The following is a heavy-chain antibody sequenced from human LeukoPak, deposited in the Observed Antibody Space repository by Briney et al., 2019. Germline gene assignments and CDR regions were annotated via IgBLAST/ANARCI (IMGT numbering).Heavy chain of an antibody. CDR3: ARAARYSKWYYMDV. CDR1: GFTVSSNY. D-gene: IGHD2-15*01. J-gene: IGHJ6*03. CDR2: IYSGGST. Sequence: PGGSLRLSCAASGFTVSSNYMSWVRQAPGKGLEWVSVIYSGGSTYYADSVKGRFTISRDNSKNTLYLQMNSLRAEDTAVYYCARAARYSKWYYMDVWGKGTTFTISS. V-gene: IGHV3-66*01.